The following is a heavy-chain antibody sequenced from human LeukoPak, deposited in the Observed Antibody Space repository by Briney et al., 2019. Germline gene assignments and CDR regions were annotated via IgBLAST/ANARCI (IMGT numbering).Heavy chain of an antibody. CDR3: AKSKAHYYDSSGYWYYFDY. V-gene: IGHV3-30*18. CDR1: GFTFSSYG. Sequence: GGPLRLSCSASGFTFSSYGMQWVRQAPGKGLEWVAVISYDGSNKYYADSVKGRFTISRDNSKNTLYLQMNSLRAEDTAVYYCAKSKAHYYDSSGYWYYFDYWGQGTLVTVSS. CDR2: ISYDGSNK. J-gene: IGHJ4*02. D-gene: IGHD3-22*01.